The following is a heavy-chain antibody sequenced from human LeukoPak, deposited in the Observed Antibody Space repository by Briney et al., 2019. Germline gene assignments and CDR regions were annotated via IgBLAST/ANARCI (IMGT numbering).Heavy chain of an antibody. Sequence: ASVKVSCKASGYTFTGYYMHWVRQAPGQGLEWMGWINPNSGGTNYAQKFQGRVTMTRDTSISTAYMELSRLRSDDTAVYYCARGGLGYCSSTSCLGGLYYYYGMDVWGQGTTVTVSS. J-gene: IGHJ6*02. V-gene: IGHV1-2*02. CDR2: INPNSGGT. D-gene: IGHD2-2*01. CDR3: ARGGLGYCSSTSCLGGLYYYYGMDV. CDR1: GYTFTGYY.